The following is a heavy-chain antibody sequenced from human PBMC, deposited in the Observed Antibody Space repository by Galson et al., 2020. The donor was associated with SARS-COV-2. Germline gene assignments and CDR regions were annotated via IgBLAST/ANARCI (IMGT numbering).Heavy chain of an antibody. D-gene: IGHD3-3*01. CDR1: GYTFTSYY. CDR3: AATKYYDFWSGYHHAEYFQH. Sequence: ASVKVSCKASGYTFTSYYMHWVRQAPGQGLEWMGIINPSGGSTSYAQKFQGRVTITRDTSTSTVYMELSSLRSEDTAVYYCAATKYYDFWSGYHHAEYFQHWGQGTLVTVSS. V-gene: IGHV1-46*01. CDR2: INPSGGST. J-gene: IGHJ1*01.